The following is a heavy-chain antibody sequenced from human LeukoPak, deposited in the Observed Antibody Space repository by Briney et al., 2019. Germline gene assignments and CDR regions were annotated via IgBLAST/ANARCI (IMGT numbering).Heavy chain of an antibody. J-gene: IGHJ4*02. V-gene: IGHV5-51*01. Sequence: GEPLKISCKGSGYSFISYWIVWVRQMPGKGLEWMGIIYPGDSDTRYSPSFQGQVTISADKSISNAYLQWSSLKASDNAMYYCARIYSELMVYANDDYWGQGTLVTVSS. CDR1: GYSFISYW. D-gene: IGHD2-8*01. CDR3: ARIYSELMVYANDDY. CDR2: IYPGDSDT.